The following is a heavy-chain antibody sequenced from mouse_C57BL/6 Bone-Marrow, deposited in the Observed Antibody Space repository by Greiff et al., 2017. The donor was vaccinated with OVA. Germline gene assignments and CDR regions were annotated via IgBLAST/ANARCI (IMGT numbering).Heavy chain of an antibody. CDR3: ARGRGGYYWFAY. D-gene: IGHD2-3*01. V-gene: IGHV1-85*01. CDR1: GYTFTSYD. J-gene: IGHJ3*01. Sequence: QVQLQQSGPELVKPGASVKLSCKASGYTFTSYDINWVKQRPGQGLEWIGRIYPRDGSTKYNEKCKGKATLTVDTSSSTAYMELHSLTSEDSAVYFCARGRGGYYWFAYWGQGTLVTVSA. CDR2: IYPRDGST.